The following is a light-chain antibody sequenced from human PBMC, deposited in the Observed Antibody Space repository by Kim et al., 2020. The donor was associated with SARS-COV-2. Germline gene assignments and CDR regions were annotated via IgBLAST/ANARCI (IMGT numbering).Light chain of an antibody. J-gene: IGLJ3*02. Sequence: SYELTQPLSVSVALGQTARITCGGNNIGSNNVHWYQQKPGQAPVLVIYRDSNRPAGIPERFSGSNSGNTATLTISRAQAGDEADYYCQVWDSRNWVFGGGTQLTVL. CDR1: NIGSNN. CDR2: RDS. V-gene: IGLV3-9*01. CDR3: QVWDSRNWV.